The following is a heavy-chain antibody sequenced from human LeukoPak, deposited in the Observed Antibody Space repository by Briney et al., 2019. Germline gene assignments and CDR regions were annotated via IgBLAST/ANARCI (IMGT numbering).Heavy chain of an antibody. D-gene: IGHD4-17*01. V-gene: IGHV4-38-2*02. CDR3: AGISTGSCFRH. Sequence: SSGTLSLTCTVSGYSITSDYYWGWIRQSPARGLEWLGSISHSGNTYYDPSFKSRVTISRDTSKNQFSLKLNSVTAVDTALYYCAGISTGSCFRHWGQGTVVTVSS. CDR2: ISHSGNT. J-gene: IGHJ1*01. CDR1: GYSITSDYY.